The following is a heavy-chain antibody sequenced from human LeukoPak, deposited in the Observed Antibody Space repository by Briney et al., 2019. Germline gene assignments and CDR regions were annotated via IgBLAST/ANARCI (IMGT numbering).Heavy chain of an antibody. V-gene: IGHV1-69*13. CDR1: GGTFSSYA. D-gene: IGHD6-13*01. Sequence: GASVKVSCKASGGTFSSYAISWVRQAPGQGLEWMGGIIPIFGTANYAQKFQGRVTITADESASTAYMELSSLRSEDTAVYYCARAAAAGIHYFDYWGQGTLVTVSS. CDR2: IIPIFGTA. CDR3: ARAAAAGIHYFDY. J-gene: IGHJ4*02.